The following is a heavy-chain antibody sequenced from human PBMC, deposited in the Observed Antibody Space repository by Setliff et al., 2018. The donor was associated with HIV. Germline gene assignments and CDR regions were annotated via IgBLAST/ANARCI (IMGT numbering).Heavy chain of an antibody. Sequence: PGESLKISCAASGFTVSSYYMSWVRQAPGKGLEWVSTIYSDGNTYHADSVKGRFTLSRDNSENALFLQMNSLRPEDTAVYYCARDATRGGDFDFWGQGTLVTVSS. CDR3: ARDATRGGDFDF. D-gene: IGHD1-26*01. J-gene: IGHJ4*02. CDR1: GFTVSSYY. CDR2: IYSDGNT. V-gene: IGHV3-66*02.